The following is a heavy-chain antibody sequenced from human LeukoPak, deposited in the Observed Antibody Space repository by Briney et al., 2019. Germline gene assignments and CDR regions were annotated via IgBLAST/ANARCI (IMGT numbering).Heavy chain of an antibody. V-gene: IGHV3-21*01. Sequence: GGSLRLSCAASGFTFDDYAMHWVRQAPGKGLEWVSSISSSSSYIYYADSVKGRFTISRDNAKNSLYLQMNSLRAEDTAVYYCARDNCSGGSCSHHFDYWGQGTLVTVSS. D-gene: IGHD2-15*01. J-gene: IGHJ4*02. CDR3: ARDNCSGGSCSHHFDY. CDR1: GFTFDDYA. CDR2: ISSSSSYI.